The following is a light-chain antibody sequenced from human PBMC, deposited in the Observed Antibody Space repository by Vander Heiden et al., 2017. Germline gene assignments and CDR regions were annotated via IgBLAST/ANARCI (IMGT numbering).Light chain of an antibody. V-gene: IGKV4-1*01. CDR2: WAS. Sequence: DILMTQSPASLAVSLGVTATINCKSSQSVLYISNNKNYLACYRHKPGQPPELLIYWASTRESGVPDRFSGSGSGTDLTLTISSLQAEDVAVYYCQQYYTTLSFGQGTRLEIK. CDR3: QQYYTTLS. J-gene: IGKJ5*01. CDR1: QSVLYISNNKNY.